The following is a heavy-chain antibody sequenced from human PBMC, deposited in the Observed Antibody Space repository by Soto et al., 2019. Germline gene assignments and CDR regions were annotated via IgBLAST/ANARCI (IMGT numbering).Heavy chain of an antibody. CDR2: IKQDGSEK. CDR3: AREYAFLEWLLKENYYYYGMDV. J-gene: IGHJ6*02. CDR1: GFTFSSYW. D-gene: IGHD3-3*02. V-gene: IGHV3-7*01. Sequence: GGSLRLSCAASGFTFSSYWMTWVRQAPGKGLEWVANIKQDGSEKYYVGSVKGRFTISRDNAENSLYLQMNSLRAEDSAVYYCAREYAFLEWLLKENYYYYGMDVWGQGTTVTVSS.